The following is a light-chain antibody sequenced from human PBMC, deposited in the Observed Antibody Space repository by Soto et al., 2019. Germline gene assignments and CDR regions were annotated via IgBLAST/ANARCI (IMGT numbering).Light chain of an antibody. CDR2: GNS. Sequence: QSVLTQPPSVSGAPGQRVTISCTGSSSNIGAGYDVHWYQQLPGTAPKLLISGNSNRPSGVPDRFSGSKSGTSASLAITGLQAEDEADYYCQYYAGSLSYVFGTGTKLTVL. J-gene: IGLJ1*01. V-gene: IGLV1-40*01. CDR1: SSNIGAGYD. CDR3: QYYAGSLSYV.